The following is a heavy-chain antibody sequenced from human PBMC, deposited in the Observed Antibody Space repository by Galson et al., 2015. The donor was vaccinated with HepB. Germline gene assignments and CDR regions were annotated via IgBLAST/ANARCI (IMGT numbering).Heavy chain of an antibody. D-gene: IGHD1-26*01. J-gene: IGHJ5*02. CDR3: TRDPHSGSYYGGWFDP. CDR2: IRSKAYGGTT. CDR1: GFTFGDYA. V-gene: IGHV3-49*03. Sequence: SLRLSCAASGFTFGDYAMSWFRQAPGKGLEWVGFIRSKAYGGTTEYAASVKGRFTISRDDSKSIAYLQMNSLKTEDTAVYYCTRDPHSGSYYGGWFDPWGQGTLVTVSS.